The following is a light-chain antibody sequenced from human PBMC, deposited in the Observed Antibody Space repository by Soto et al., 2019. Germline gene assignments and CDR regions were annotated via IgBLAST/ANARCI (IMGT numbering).Light chain of an antibody. J-gene: IGKJ1*01. CDR3: QQYNSYSVPS. CDR2: KAA. CDR1: QNIDNW. Sequence: VQMTQTPSTLSASVGARVTITCRASQNIDNWLAWYQQKPRKAPKLLIYKAAGLESGVPSRFSGSGSGTEFTLTISSLEPDDFATYHCQQYNSYSVPSFGQGTKVDI. V-gene: IGKV1-5*03.